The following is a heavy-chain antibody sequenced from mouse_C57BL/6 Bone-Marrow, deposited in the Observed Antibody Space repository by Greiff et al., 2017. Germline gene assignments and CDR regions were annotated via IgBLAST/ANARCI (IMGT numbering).Heavy chain of an antibody. V-gene: IGHV5-6*01. J-gene: IGHJ2*01. CDR1: GFTFSGDG. CDR2: ISRGGSYT. CDR3: ARDGFDY. D-gene: IGHD2-3*01. Sequence: EVQGLQSGADLVKPGGSLKLSCAASGFTFSGDGMSWVRQTPDQRLEWVASISRGGSYTYYPASVQGRFTIAKDTAKNTLYLHRSSLKSEDTAVYYSARDGFDYWGQGTTLTVSS.